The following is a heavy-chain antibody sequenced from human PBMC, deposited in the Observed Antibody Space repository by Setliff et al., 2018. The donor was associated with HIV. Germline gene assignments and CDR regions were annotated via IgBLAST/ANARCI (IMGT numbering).Heavy chain of an antibody. V-gene: IGHV3-11*06. Sequence: PGGSLRLSCAASGFTFSDYYMSWIRQAPGKGLEWVSYITSGGDTFYADSVKGRFSISRDKVKNILYLQMNSLRAEDTAVYYCARDRLSGSYSDLWGQGTLVTVSS. CDR1: GFTFSDYY. CDR2: ITSGGDT. J-gene: IGHJ4*02. CDR3: ARDRLSGSYSDL. D-gene: IGHD1-26*01.